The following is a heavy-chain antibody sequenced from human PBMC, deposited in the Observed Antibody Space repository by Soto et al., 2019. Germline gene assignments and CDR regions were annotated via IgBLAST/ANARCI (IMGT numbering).Heavy chain of an antibody. CDR2: ISGSGGST. CDR1: GFTFSSYA. Sequence: PGGSLRLSCAASGFTFSSYAMSWVRQAPGKGLEWVSAISGSGGSTYYADSVKGRFTISRDNSKNTLYLQMNSLRAEDTAVYYCARDRGLRYFDWLLLLDYWGQGTLVTVSS. D-gene: IGHD3-9*01. CDR3: ARDRGLRYFDWLLLLDY. J-gene: IGHJ4*02. V-gene: IGHV3-23*01.